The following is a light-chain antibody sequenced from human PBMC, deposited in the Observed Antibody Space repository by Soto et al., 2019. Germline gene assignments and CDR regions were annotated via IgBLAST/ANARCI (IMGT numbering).Light chain of an antibody. Sequence: DVQVTQSPSSLSASVGDRVTITCRASQNINNYLNWYQQKPGKAPKLLISVESNLQSGVPSRFSGRGSGTEFTLTISSLQPEDFATYYCQQSYTTPLTFGQGTKVDIK. J-gene: IGKJ4*01. CDR2: VES. V-gene: IGKV1-39*01. CDR3: QQSYTTPLT. CDR1: QNINNY.